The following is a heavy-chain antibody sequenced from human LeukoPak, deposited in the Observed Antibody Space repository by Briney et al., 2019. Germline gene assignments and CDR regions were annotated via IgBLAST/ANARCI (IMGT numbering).Heavy chain of an antibody. CDR3: ARIFIRNGYSSYFDC. CDR2: VYQSGTT. D-gene: IGHD5-18*01. J-gene: IGHJ4*02. Sequence: PSETLSLTCTVSGFSISSGHYWGWDRQPPGAGLEWIGSVYQSGTTYYNPSLKSRVTTSVDMSKNQFSLRLRPVTAADTAVYYCARIFIRNGYSSYFDCWGQGTLVTVSS. CDR1: GFSISSGHY. V-gene: IGHV4-38-2*02.